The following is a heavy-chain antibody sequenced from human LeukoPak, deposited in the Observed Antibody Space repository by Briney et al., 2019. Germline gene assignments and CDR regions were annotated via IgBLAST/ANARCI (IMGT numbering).Heavy chain of an antibody. V-gene: IGHV1-69*05. CDR1: GGTFISYA. J-gene: IGHJ4*02. Sequence: ASVKVSCKASGGTFISYAISWVRQAPGQGGEWMGRIIPIFGTANYAQKFQGRVTITTDESTSTAYMELRSLRSEDTAVYYCARCRDGYNYYFDYWGQGTLVTVSS. CDR2: IIPIFGTA. CDR3: ARCRDGYNYYFDY. D-gene: IGHD5-24*01.